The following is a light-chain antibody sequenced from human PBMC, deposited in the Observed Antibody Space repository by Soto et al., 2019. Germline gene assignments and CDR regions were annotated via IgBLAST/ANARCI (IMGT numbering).Light chain of an antibody. CDR3: SSYTSSSTPYV. CDR1: SSDVGGYNY. Sequence: QSALTQPASVSGSPGQSITISCTGTSSDVGGYNYVSWYQQHPGKAPKLMIYDVSNRPSGVSNRFSGSKSGNTASLTISGLQAEYEADYYCSSYTSSSTPYVFGTGTKVPV. CDR2: DVS. J-gene: IGLJ1*01. V-gene: IGLV2-14*01.